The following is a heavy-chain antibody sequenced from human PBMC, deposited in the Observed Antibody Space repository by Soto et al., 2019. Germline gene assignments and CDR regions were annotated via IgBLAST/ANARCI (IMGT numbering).Heavy chain of an antibody. J-gene: IGHJ4*02. CDR1: GFTFSDYY. CDR3: ATDRYYGDYWYFDY. CDR2: ISSSGSTI. V-gene: IGHV3-11*01. Sequence: QVQLVESGGGFVKPGGSLRLSCAASGFTFSDYYMSWIRQAPGKWLEWGSYISSSGSTIYYADSVKGRFTISRDNAKNSLYLQMNSLRAEDTAVYYCATDRYYGDYWYFDYWGQGTLVTVS. D-gene: IGHD4-17*01.